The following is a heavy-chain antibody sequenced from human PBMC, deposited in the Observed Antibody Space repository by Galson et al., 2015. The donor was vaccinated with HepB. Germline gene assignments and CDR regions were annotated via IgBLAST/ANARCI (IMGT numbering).Heavy chain of an antibody. CDR2: ISAYNGNT. V-gene: IGHV1-18*01. J-gene: IGHJ4*02. CDR3: ARDEVAGRPLFDY. Sequence: WMGWISAYNGNTNYAQKLQGRVTMTTDTSTSTAYMELRSLRSDDTAVYYCARDEVAGRPLFDYWGQGTLVTVSS.